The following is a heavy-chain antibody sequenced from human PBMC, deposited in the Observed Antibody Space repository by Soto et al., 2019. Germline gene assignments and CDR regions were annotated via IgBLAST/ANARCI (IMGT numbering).Heavy chain of an antibody. J-gene: IGHJ5*02. CDR3: ARVIRGAYYNSPLDT. V-gene: IGHV1-2*02. CDR1: GYTFTGYF. D-gene: IGHD3-10*01. CDR2: INPYSGGA. Sequence: ASLKVSCKASGYTFTGYFMHWVRQAPGQGLEWMGWINPYSGGADYAQSFQGRVTMTRDTSISTVYMELSRLRFDDTAVYYCARVIRGAYYNSPLDTWGQGPVVPVSS.